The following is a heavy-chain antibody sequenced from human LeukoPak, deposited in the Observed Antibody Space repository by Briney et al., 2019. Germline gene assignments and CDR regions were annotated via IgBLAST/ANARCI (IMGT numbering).Heavy chain of an antibody. CDR3: AGISVTGGDWFDP. V-gene: IGHV4-4*07. Sequence: SETLSLTCTVSGGSITNYYWSWIRQPAGKGLEWIGRIYTSGSTNYNPSPKSRVIMSIDTSKNQFSLKLSSVTAADTAVYYCAGISVTGGDWFDPWGQGTLVTVSS. J-gene: IGHJ5*02. D-gene: IGHD6-19*01. CDR1: GGSITNYY. CDR2: IYTSGST.